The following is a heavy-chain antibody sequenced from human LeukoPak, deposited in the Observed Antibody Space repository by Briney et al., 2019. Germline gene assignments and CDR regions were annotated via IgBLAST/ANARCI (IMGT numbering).Heavy chain of an antibody. D-gene: IGHD5-18*01. V-gene: IGHV3-48*03. CDR1: GFTFSGSS. J-gene: IGHJ4*02. CDR3: ASQTYSYESPYFDY. Sequence: GGSLRLSCAASGFTFSGSSMHWVRQAPGKGLEWVSYISSSGSTIYYADSVKGRFTISRDNAKNSLYLQMNSLRAEDTAVYYCASQTYSYESPYFDYWGQGTLVTVSS. CDR2: ISSSGSTI.